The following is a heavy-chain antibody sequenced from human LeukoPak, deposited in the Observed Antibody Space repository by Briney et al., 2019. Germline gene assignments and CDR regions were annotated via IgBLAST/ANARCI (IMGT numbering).Heavy chain of an antibody. Sequence: GGSLRLSCAASAFTFSSYWMSWVRQAPGKGLEWVANIKEDGSEQYYVDSLKGRFTISRDNAKNTLFLEMNSLRAEDTAIYYCARDLAGADDYWGQGTLVTVSS. CDR3: ARDLAGADDY. D-gene: IGHD6-13*01. CDR1: AFTFSSYW. CDR2: IKEDGSEQ. V-gene: IGHV3-7*01. J-gene: IGHJ4*02.